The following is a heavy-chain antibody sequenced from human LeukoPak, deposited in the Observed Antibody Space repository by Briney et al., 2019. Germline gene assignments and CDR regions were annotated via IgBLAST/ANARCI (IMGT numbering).Heavy chain of an antibody. J-gene: IGHJ3*02. V-gene: IGHV4-61*02. Sequence: PSETLSLTCTVSGGSISSGSYYWSWIRQPAGKGLEWIGRIYTSGSTNYNPSLKSRVTISVDTSKNQFSLKLSSVTAADTAVYYCARDGASIAAATTSALDIWGQGTMVTVSS. D-gene: IGHD6-13*01. CDR3: ARDGASIAAATTSALDI. CDR2: IYTSGST. CDR1: GGSISSGSYY.